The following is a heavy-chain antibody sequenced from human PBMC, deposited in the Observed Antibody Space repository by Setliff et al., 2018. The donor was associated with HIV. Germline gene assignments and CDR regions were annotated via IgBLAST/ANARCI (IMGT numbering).Heavy chain of an antibody. CDR2: INQDGTVI. D-gene: IGHD3-16*01. V-gene: IGHV3-7*01. J-gene: IGHJ4*02. Sequence: PGGSLRPSCAASGFTVNSNYINWLRQAPGKGLEWVANINQDGTVIFYVDSVKGRFIMSRDNAKTSVYSDMYSVRAEDTAKYYCARVDWGRFDYWGQGALVTVSS. CDR3: ARVDWGRFDY. CDR1: GFTVNSNY.